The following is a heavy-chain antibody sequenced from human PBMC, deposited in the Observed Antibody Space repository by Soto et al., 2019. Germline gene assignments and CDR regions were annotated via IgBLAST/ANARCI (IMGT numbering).Heavy chain of an antibody. J-gene: IGHJ4*02. CDR3: ARECGRGDGYKAVDY. CDR2: IHYGAST. V-gene: IGHV4-31*03. CDR1: GGSINNGNYY. D-gene: IGHD5-18*01. Sequence: QVHLQESGPGLGKPSQTLSLTCTVSGGSINNGNYYWSWIRQLQGKGLEWIGYIHYGASTYSNPSRKSRVTISRDTSKNQFSLRLNSVTAGDTAVYYCARECGRGDGYKAVDYWGQGTLVTVSS.